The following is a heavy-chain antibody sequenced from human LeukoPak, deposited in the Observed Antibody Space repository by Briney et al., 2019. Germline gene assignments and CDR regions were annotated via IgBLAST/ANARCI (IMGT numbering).Heavy chain of an antibody. CDR2: IYYSGNT. J-gene: IGHJ4*02. CDR3: SCSSGSRGY. D-gene: IGHD6-19*01. Sequence: PSETLSLTCTVSGVSISSSNSYWGWIRQPPGKGLEWIGSIYYSGNTYYNASLKSQVSISIDTSKNQFSLRLTSVTAAGTAVYYCSCSSGSRGYWGQGTLVTVSS. V-gene: IGHV4-39*01. CDR1: GVSISSSNSY.